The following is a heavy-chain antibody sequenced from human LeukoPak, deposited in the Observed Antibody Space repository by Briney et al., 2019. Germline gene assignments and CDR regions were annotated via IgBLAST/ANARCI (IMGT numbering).Heavy chain of an antibody. CDR1: GITLSNYG. CDR2: ISDSGGRT. Sequence: GGSLRLSCAVSGITLSNYGMSWVRQAPGKGLEWVAGISDSGGRTNYADSVKGRFTISRDNPKNTLYLQMNSLRAEDTAVYYCTTERYSGSYFEGYYYYMDVWGKGTTVTVSS. V-gene: IGHV3-23*01. J-gene: IGHJ6*03. CDR3: TTERYSGSYFEGYYYYMDV. D-gene: IGHD1-26*01.